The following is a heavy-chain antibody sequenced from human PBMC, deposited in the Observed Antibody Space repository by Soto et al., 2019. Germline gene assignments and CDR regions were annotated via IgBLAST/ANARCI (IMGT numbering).Heavy chain of an antibody. Sequence: PGGSLRLSCAASGFTFNTYGMHWVRQAPGKGLEWVAVISYDGSDKFYADSVKSRFTISRDNSKNTLYLQMSSLRPEDTAIYYCAKSPNFYCSSPNCYKYYFDYWGQGTLVTVSS. D-gene: IGHD2-2*02. CDR3: AKSPNFYCSSPNCYKYYFDY. J-gene: IGHJ4*02. V-gene: IGHV3-30*18. CDR2: ISYDGSDK. CDR1: GFTFNTYG.